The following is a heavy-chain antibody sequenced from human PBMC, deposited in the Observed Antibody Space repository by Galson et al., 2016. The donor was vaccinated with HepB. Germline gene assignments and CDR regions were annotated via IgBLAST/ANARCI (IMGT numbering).Heavy chain of an antibody. CDR2: ISAYNGDT. CDR1: GYTFPDYG. D-gene: IGHD3-16*01. J-gene: IGHJ6*02. CDR3: ARKPPGGALDV. Sequence: CKASGYTFPDYGVTWVRQAPGQGLEWMGWISAYNGDTNYAQKSQGRVTLTTDTSTTTVYMELRSLGSDDTAVYYCARKPPGGALDVWGQGTTVTVSS. V-gene: IGHV1-18*04.